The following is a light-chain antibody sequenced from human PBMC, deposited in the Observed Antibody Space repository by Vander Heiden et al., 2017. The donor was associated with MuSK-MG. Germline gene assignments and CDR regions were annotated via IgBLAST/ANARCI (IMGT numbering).Light chain of an antibody. CDR1: SSNIGALYD. Sequence: QSVLPQPPSVSGAPGQRVTISCTGSSSNIGALYDVHGYQQLPGTAPKLLIYGNSNRPSGVPDRFSGSKSGTSASLAITGLQAEDEADYYCQSYDSSLSAWVFGGGTKLTVL. J-gene: IGLJ3*02. CDR2: GNS. CDR3: QSYDSSLSAWV. V-gene: IGLV1-40*01.